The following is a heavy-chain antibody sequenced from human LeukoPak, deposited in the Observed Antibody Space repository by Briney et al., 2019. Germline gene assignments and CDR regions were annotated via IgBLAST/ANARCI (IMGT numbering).Heavy chain of an antibody. CDR1: GFAVKNTW. J-gene: IGHJ4*02. CDR2: IKSRDDGGTT. D-gene: IGHD3-16*01. CDR3: TTDHPGGH. Sequence: GGSLRLSCAASGFAVKNTWMSWVRQAPGKGLEWVGRIKSRDDGGTTEFAATVKGRFTISRDDSKNTLSLQMNSLKFEDTAVYYCTTDHPGGHWGQGTLVTVSS. V-gene: IGHV3-15*01.